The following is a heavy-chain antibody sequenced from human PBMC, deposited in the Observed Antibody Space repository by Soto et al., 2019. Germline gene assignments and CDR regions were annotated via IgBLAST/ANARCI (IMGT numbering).Heavy chain of an antibody. D-gene: IGHD3-10*01. CDR3: AKHLWFGESVFDP. J-gene: IGHJ5*02. CDR1: GFTFSSYG. CDR2: IRGSADSA. Sequence: GGSLRLSCAASGFTFSSYGMSWVRQAPRKGLEWVSTIRGSADSANYADSVKGRFTISRDNSKNMLYLQMNSLRADDTAVYYCAKHLWFGESVFDPWGQGTLVTVSS. V-gene: IGHV3-23*01.